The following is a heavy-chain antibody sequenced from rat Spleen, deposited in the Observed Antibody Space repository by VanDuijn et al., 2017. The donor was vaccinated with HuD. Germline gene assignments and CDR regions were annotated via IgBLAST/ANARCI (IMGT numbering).Heavy chain of an antibody. CDR2: ISYDGTAT. Sequence: EVQLVESGGGLVQPGRSLKLSCAASGFTFSSFPMAWVRQAPTKGLEWVATISYDGTATYYRDSVKGRFTLSRDNAKSTLYLQMDSLRSEDTATYYCTTALYGYFDYWGQGVMVTVSS. D-gene: IGHD1-11*01. V-gene: IGHV5-20*01. CDR1: GFTFSSFP. J-gene: IGHJ2*01. CDR3: TTALYGYFDY.